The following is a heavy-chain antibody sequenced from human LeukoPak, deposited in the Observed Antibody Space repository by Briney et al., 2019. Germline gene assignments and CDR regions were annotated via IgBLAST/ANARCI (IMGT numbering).Heavy chain of an antibody. Sequence: SETLSLTFTVSGGSISSYYWSWIRQPPGKGLEWIGYIYYSGSTNYNPSLKSRVTISVDTSKNQFSLKLSSVTAADTAVYYCARDVLSSSNCWGQGTLVTVSS. D-gene: IGHD6-13*01. J-gene: IGHJ4*02. CDR1: GGSISSYY. V-gene: IGHV4-59*12. CDR3: ARDVLSSSNC. CDR2: IYYSGST.